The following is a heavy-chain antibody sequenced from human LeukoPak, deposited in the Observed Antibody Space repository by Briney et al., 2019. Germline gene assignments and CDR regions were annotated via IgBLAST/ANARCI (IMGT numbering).Heavy chain of an antibody. J-gene: IGHJ5*02. CDR1: GYIFIDYY. Sequence: GASVKVSCRAPGYIFIDYYIHWVRQAPGQGLEWMGVINPSGGSTRSAQKFQGRVTMARDTSTSTVYMELSSLRSEDTAVYYCARSPCGGDCSRNWFDPWGQGTLVTVSS. CDR2: INPSGGST. V-gene: IGHV1-46*01. CDR3: ARSPCGGDCSRNWFDP. D-gene: IGHD2-21*02.